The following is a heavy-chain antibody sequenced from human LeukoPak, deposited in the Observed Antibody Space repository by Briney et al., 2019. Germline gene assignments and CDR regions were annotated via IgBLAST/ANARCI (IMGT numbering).Heavy chain of an antibody. CDR1: GGSISSGDYY. J-gene: IGHJ4*02. CDR3: PRATDSGDPRGFAY. V-gene: IGHV4-30-4*01. D-gene: IGHD4-17*01. CDR2: IYYSGST. Sequence: SETLSLTCAVSGGSISSGDYYWSWIRQPPGKGLEWIGYIYYSGSTYYNPSLKSRVTISVDTPKNQFSLKLSSVTAADTAVYYCPRATDSGDPRGFAYWGQETRVPVPP.